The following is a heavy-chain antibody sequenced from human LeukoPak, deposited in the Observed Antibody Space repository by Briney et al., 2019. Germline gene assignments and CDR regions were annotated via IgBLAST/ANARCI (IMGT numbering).Heavy chain of an antibody. V-gene: IGHV3-30-3*01. CDR2: VSHIESHNK. D-gene: IGHD3-22*01. CDR1: GLTFSTRV. J-gene: IGHJ3*02. Sequence: GGSLRLSCAASGLTFSTRVMHWVRQAPGEGPEWVALVSHIESHNKQYADSVRGRFTISRDNSKNTLHLQMDSLRAADTALYFCATEGDSSGHAGAFDIWGQGTMVTVSS. CDR3: ATEGDSSGHAGAFDI.